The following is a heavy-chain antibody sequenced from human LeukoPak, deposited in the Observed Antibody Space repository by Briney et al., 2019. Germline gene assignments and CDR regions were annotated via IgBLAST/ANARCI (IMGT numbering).Heavy chain of an antibody. J-gene: IGHJ4*02. Sequence: ASVKVSCKASGYTFTGYYMHWVRQAPGQGLEWMGWINPNSGGTNYAQKFQGRVTMTRDTSISTAYMELSRLRSDDTAVYYCARVVYSSGWYSTYYFDYWGQGTLVILSS. V-gene: IGHV1-2*02. CDR3: ARVVYSSGWYSTYYFDY. D-gene: IGHD6-19*01. CDR2: INPNSGGT. CDR1: GYTFTGYY.